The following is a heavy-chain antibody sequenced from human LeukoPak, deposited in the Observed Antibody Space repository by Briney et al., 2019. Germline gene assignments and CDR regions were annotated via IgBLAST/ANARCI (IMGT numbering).Heavy chain of an antibody. Sequence: SETLSLTCTVPGGSISSYYWSWIRQPAGKGLEWIGRIHTSGSTNYSPSLKSRVTMSVDTSENQFSLKLSSMTAADTAVYYCARDRYYYDSSARYFDYWGQGTLVTVSS. V-gene: IGHV4-4*07. CDR3: ARDRYYYDSSARYFDY. CDR2: IHTSGST. CDR1: GGSISSYY. J-gene: IGHJ4*02. D-gene: IGHD3-22*01.